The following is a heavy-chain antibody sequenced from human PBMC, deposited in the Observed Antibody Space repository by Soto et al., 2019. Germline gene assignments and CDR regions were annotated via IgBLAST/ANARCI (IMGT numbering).Heavy chain of an antibody. CDR2: ISGGGSNT. Sequence: EVQLVESGGGLVQPGESLRLSCAVSGFTFSDYNMNWVRQAPGKGLEWVSGISGGGSNTFYADSVKGRFTISRDNSKNTLLLQMNSLGAEDTAVYYCAKDSNKYSSSLRGRYFDYWGQGIGVTVSS. D-gene: IGHD4-4*01. CDR1: GFTFSDYN. V-gene: IGHV3-23*04. J-gene: IGHJ4*02. CDR3: AKDSNKYSSSLRGRYFDY.